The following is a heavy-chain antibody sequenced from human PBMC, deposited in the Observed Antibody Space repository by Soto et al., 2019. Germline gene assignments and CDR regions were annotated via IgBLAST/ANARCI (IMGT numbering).Heavy chain of an antibody. Sequence: EVQLLESGGDLVQPGGSLRLSCAASGFTFSSYAMSWVRQAPGKGLEWVSTISGSGGVPYYADCVKGRFTISRDNAKNTVYLQMNSVRAEDTAVYYFERSYGGSYYWSTCWGQGTLVTVSS. CDR1: GFTFSSYA. J-gene: IGHJ4*02. CDR3: ERSYGGSYYWSTC. V-gene: IGHV3-23*01. CDR2: ISGSGGVP. D-gene: IGHD1-26*01.